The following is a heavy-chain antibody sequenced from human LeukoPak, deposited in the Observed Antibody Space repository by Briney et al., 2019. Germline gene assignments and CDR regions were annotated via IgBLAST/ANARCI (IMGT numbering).Heavy chain of an antibody. V-gene: IGHV3-30*02. Sequence: GGSLRLSCAASGFTFSSYGMHWVRQAPGKGLEWVAFIRYDGSNKYYADSVKVRFTISRDNSKNTLYLQMNSLRAEDTAVYYCAKDRKAARPDAFDIWGQGTMVTVSS. CDR3: AKDRKAARPDAFDI. CDR1: GFTFSSYG. J-gene: IGHJ3*02. D-gene: IGHD6-6*01. CDR2: IRYDGSNK.